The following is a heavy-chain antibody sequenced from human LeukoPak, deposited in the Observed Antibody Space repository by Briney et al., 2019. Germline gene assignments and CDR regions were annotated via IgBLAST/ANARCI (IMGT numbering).Heavy chain of an antibody. Sequence: GASVKVSCKASGYTFTSYYMHWVRQAPGQGLEWMGIINPSGGSTSYAQKFQGRVTMTRDTSTSTVYMELSSLRSDDTAVYYCARVSRLQTYYDILTGFGTMDYWGQGTLVTVSS. CDR2: INPSGGST. CDR3: ARVSRLQTYYDILTGFGTMDY. CDR1: GYTFTSYY. J-gene: IGHJ4*02. V-gene: IGHV1-46*01. D-gene: IGHD3-9*01.